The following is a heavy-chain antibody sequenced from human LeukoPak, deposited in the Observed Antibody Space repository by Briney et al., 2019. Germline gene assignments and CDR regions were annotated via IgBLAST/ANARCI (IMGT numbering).Heavy chain of an antibody. D-gene: IGHD5-24*01. Sequence: SETLSLTCAVYGGSFSGYYWSWIRQPPGKGLEWIGEINHSGSTNYNPSLKSRVTISVDTSKSQFTLKLSSVTAADTAVYYCARRLRDGYNYFDYWGQGTLVTVSS. CDR1: GGSFSGYY. CDR2: INHSGST. CDR3: ARRLRDGYNYFDY. J-gene: IGHJ4*02. V-gene: IGHV4-34*01.